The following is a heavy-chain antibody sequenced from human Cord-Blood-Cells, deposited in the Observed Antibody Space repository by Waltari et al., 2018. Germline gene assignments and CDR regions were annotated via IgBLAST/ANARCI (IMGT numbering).Heavy chain of an antibody. V-gene: IGHV3-33*01. J-gene: IGHJ4*02. CDR2: IWYDGSNK. CDR3: ARGNDYGDY. Sequence: QVQLVESGGGVVQPGRSLRLSCAASGFPFSSYVMHWVRQAPGKGLEWVAVIWYDGSNKYYADSVKGRFTISRDNSKNTLYLQMNSLRAEDTAVYYCARGNDYGDYWGQGTLVTVSS. CDR1: GFPFSSYV.